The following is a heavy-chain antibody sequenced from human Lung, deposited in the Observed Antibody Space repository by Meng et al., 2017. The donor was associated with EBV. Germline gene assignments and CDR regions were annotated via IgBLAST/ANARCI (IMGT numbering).Heavy chain of an antibody. CDR1: GGAISRRDW. Sequence: QVQLEVPGPGLLKPSVPLSLTCAVSGGAISRRDWCSWVRQPPGKGLEWIGETSHSGSTNYSPSLKSRVTISLDKSKNQLSLKLNSVTAADTAVYYCASSDYYRSDYWGQGTLVTVSS. D-gene: IGHD3-22*01. V-gene: IGHV4-4*02. J-gene: IGHJ4*02. CDR2: TSHSGST. CDR3: ASSDYYRSDY.